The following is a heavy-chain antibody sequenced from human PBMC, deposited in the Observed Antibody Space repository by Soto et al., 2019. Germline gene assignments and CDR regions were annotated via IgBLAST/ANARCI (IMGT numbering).Heavy chain of an antibody. V-gene: IGHV4-61*01. Sequence: SETLSLTCTVSGGSVSSGSYYWSWIRQPPGKGLEWLGYIYYSVSTNYNPSLKSRVTISVDTSKNQFSLKLSSVTAADTAVYYCARDGFHYDYVWGSSGVLNVWGQGTTVTVSS. CDR1: GGSVSSGSYY. CDR2: IYYSVST. D-gene: IGHD3-16*01. J-gene: IGHJ6*02. CDR3: ARDGFHYDYVWGSSGVLNV.